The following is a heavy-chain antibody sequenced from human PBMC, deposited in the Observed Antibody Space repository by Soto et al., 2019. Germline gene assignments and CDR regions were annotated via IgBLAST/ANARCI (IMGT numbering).Heavy chain of an antibody. CDR3: ARSVEGHFDY. CDR1: GFPFSIYS. D-gene: IGHD6-19*01. J-gene: IGHJ4*02. V-gene: IGHV3-48*02. CDR2: ITSDTNTI. Sequence: EVPLVESGGGLVQPGGSLRLSCAASGFPFSIYSMNWVRQAPGKGLEWFSYITSDTNTIKYADSVKGRFTISRDNAKNSLYLQMNNLRDEDTAVYFCARSVEGHFDYWGQGTVVTVSS.